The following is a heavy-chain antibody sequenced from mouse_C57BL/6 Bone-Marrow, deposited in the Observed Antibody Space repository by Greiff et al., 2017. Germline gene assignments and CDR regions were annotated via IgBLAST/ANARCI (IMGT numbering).Heavy chain of an antibody. CDR1: GYTFTDYN. CDR3: AREGGRLDSSGPWFAY. Sequence: EVKLMESGPELVKPGASVKIPCKASGYTFTDYNMDWVKQSHGKSLEWIGDINPNNGGTIYNQKFKGKATLTVDKSSSTAYMELRSLTSEDTAVYYCAREGGRLDSSGPWFAYWGQGTLVTVSA. D-gene: IGHD3-2*02. V-gene: IGHV1-18*01. J-gene: IGHJ3*01. CDR2: INPNNGGT.